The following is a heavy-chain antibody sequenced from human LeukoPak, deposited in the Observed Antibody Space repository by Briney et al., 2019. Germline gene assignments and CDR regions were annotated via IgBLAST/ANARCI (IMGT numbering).Heavy chain of an antibody. V-gene: IGHV3-15*01. D-gene: IGHD3-9*01. Sequence: PGGSLRLSCAASGFTFSNAWMSWVRQAPGEGLEWVGRIKSKTDGGTTDYAAPVKGRFTISRDDSKNTLYLQMNSLKTEDTAVYYCTTEFDILTGYHPGYWGQGTLGTVSS. J-gene: IGHJ4*02. CDR1: GFTFSNAW. CDR3: TTEFDILTGYHPGY. CDR2: IKSKTDGGTT.